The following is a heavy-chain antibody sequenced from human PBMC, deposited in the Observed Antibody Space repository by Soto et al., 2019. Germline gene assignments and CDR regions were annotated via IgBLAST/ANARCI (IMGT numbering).Heavy chain of an antibody. Sequence: QVQLQESGSGLLKPSQTLSLDCSVSGDSLRRGFHHWSWIRQTPGQGLQLIGYIATNGDTHYDPSLRNRLNMSIVTTESRFSLKVTSVTAADTAVYYCARGTVYYCPNDKCGFFFDHWGQGALVTVTS. J-gene: IGHJ4*02. CDR1: GDSLRRGFHH. CDR2: IATNGDT. V-gene: IGHV4-31*03. CDR3: ARGTVYYCPNDKCGFFFDH. D-gene: IGHD2-8*01.